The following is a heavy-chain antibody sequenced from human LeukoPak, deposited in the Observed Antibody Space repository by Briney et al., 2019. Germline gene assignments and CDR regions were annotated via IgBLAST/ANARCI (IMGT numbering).Heavy chain of an antibody. CDR1: GYTFTGYY. D-gene: IGHD3-22*01. J-gene: IGHJ4*02. CDR3: ARDFYYDSSGTYFDY. CDR2: INPNSGGT. Sequence: ASVKVSCKASGYTFTGYYMHWVRQAPGQGLEWMGWINPNSGGTNYAQKFQGRVTMTRDTSISTAYMELSRLRSDDTAVYYCARDFYYDSSGTYFDYWGQGTLVTVSS. V-gene: IGHV1-2*02.